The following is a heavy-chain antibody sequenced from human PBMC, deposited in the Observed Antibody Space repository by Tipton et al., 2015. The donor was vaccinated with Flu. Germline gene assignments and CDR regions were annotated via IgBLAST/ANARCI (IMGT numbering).Heavy chain of an antibody. V-gene: IGHV4-4*02. CDR2: VLHTGTS. D-gene: IGHD6-13*01. J-gene: IGHJ5*02. CDR3: ASGQHTFSSRLGGNWFDP. Sequence: TLPLTCALSGASVTDTNWWAWFRQPPGKGLEWIGEVLHTGTSNYSPSLKSRLTVSVDKYRNEFSLQLTSVTAADTAVYYCASGQHTFSSRLGGNWFDPWGQGSQVTVSS. CDR1: GASVTDTNW.